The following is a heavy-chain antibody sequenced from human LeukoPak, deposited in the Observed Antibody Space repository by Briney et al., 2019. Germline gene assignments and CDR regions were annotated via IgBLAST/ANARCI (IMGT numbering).Heavy chain of an antibody. J-gene: IGHJ3*02. CDR2: IYTSGST. D-gene: IGHD4-17*01. Sequence: PSETLSLTCTVSGGSISSYYWSWIRQPAGKGLEWIGRIYTSGSTNYNPSLKSRVTISVDTSKNQFSLKLSSVTAADTAVYYCARGPGDYGTPEQDDAFDIWGQGTMVTVSS. V-gene: IGHV4-4*07. CDR1: GGSISSYY. CDR3: ARGPGDYGTPEQDDAFDI.